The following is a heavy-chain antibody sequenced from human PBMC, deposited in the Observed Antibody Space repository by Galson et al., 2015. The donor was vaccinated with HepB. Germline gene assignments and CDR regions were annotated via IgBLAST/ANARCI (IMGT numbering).Heavy chain of an antibody. J-gene: IGHJ5*02. D-gene: IGHD6-25*01. CDR2: ISPDGSDE. CDR3: VKDTPESGLDP. Sequence: SLRLSCAASGFTFGTYGMHWVRQAPGKGLEWVAVISPDGSDEYYADSVKGRFTISRDNSKNTLYLQMNNLRAEDTAVYYCVKDTPESGLDPGSQGTLVTGS. CDR1: GFTFGTYG. V-gene: IGHV3-30*18.